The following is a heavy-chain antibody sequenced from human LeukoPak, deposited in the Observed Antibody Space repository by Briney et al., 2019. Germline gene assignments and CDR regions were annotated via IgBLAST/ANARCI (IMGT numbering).Heavy chain of an antibody. CDR1: GFTFSSCW. CDR2: INSDGSST. V-gene: IGHV3-74*01. J-gene: IGHJ4*02. CDR3: ARIRGGPIDY. Sequence: GGSLRLSCAASGFTFSSCWMHWVRHAPGKGVVWVSCINSDGSSTSYADSVKGRFVISRDTSKNSLYLQMNSLRAEDTAVFYCARIRGGPIDYWGQGTLVTVSS. D-gene: IGHD3-16*01.